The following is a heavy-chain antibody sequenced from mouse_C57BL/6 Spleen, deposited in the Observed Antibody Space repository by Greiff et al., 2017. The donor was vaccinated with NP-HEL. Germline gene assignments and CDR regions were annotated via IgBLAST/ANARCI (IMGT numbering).Heavy chain of an antibody. CDR1: GFNIKDDY. CDR2: IDPENGDT. V-gene: IGHV14-4*01. CDR3: TTNWGYAMDY. J-gene: IGHJ4*01. D-gene: IGHD4-1*01. Sequence: VQLQQSGAELVRPGASVKLSCTASGFNIKDDYMHWVKQRPEQGLEWIGWIDPENGDTEYASQFQGKATITADTSSNTAYLQLSSLTSEDTAVYYCTTNWGYAMDYWGQGTSVTVSS.